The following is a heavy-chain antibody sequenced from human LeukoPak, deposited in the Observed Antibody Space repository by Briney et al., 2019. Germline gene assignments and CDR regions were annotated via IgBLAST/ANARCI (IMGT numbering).Heavy chain of an antibody. Sequence: GGSLRLSCAASGFTFSDYYMNWIRQAPGKGLEWVSGISSNGGTIDYADSVKGRFTISRDNAKNSLYLQMNCLRAEDTAVYYCARDPRAGWSYFHLYFCDYWGQGTVVSVS. V-gene: IGHV3-11*01. D-gene: IGHD1-26*01. CDR1: GFTFSDYY. CDR3: ARDPRAGWSYFHLYFCDY. J-gene: IGHJ4*02. CDR2: ISSNGGTI.